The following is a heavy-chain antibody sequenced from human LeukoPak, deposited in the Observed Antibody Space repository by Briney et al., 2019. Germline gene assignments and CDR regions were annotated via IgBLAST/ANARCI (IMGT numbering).Heavy chain of an antibody. CDR3: TRVSLVAASVFFDY. V-gene: IGHV3-49*04. J-gene: IGHJ4*02. D-gene: IGHD2-15*01. Sequence: SGGSLRLSCTASGFTFGDYAMSWVRQAPGKGLGWVSFIRSKAYGGTTEYAASVKGRFTISRDDSTSIAYLQMNSLKTEDTAVYYCTRVSLVAASVFFDYWGQGTLVTVSS. CDR1: GFTFGDYA. CDR2: IRSKAYGGTT.